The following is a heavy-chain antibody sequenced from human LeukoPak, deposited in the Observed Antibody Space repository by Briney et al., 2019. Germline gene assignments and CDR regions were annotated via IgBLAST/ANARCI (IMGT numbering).Heavy chain of an antibody. V-gene: IGHV1-69*01. CDR2: IIPIFGTA. CDR1: GGTFSSYA. J-gene: IGHJ6*03. D-gene: IGHD5-18*01. Sequence: SVKVSCKASGGTFSSYAISWVRQAPGQGLEWMGGIIPIFGTANYAQKFQGRVTITADESTSTAYMELSSLRSEDTAVYHCARGGGYSYGYYYYYMDVWGKGTTVTVSS. CDR3: ARGGGYSYGYYYYYMDV.